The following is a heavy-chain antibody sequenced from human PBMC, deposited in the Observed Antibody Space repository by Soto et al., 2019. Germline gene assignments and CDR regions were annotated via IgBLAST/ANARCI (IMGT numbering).Heavy chain of an antibody. V-gene: IGHV3-15*05. J-gene: IGHJ4*02. CDR1: GFIFLDAW. CDR3: VAGSPFEY. CDR2: VKRKSDGETT. Sequence: PWRYLSLSCAGSGFIFLDAWLSWVRQSPGKGLEWVGRVKRKSDGETTDYSAPVTGRFTISRDDSKPTVYLQMNSLKIEDTGIYYCVAGSPFEYWGQGTLVTVSS. D-gene: IGHD1-26*01.